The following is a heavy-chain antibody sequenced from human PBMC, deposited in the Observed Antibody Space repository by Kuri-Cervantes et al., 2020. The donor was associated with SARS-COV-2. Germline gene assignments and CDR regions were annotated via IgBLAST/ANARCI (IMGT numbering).Heavy chain of an antibody. V-gene: IGHV1-2*02. CDR2: INPNSGGT. Sequence: ASVKVSCKASGYTFTGHYMHWVRQAPGQGLEWMGWINPNSGGTNYAQKFQGRVTMTRDTSISTAYMELSRLRSDDTAVYYCARFRITMRGFDPWGQGTLVTVSS. D-gene: IGHD3-22*01. CDR1: GYTFTGHY. J-gene: IGHJ5*02. CDR3: ARFRITMRGFDP.